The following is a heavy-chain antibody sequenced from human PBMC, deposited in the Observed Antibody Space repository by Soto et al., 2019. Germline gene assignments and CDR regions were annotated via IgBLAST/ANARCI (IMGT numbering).Heavy chain of an antibody. CDR3: AASCVGCGGFDYYGMDV. CDR1: GDSISSGGYY. CDR2: IYYSGST. V-gene: IGHV4-31*03. J-gene: IGHJ6*01. Sequence: QVQLQESGPGLVKPSQTLSLTCTVSGDSISSGGYYWSWIRQHPGKGLEWIGYIYYSGSTYYNPSLKSRVTISVGTSKNQWSLELSSVTAAATAVYYCAASCVGCGGFDYYGMDVWGQGTTVTVSS. D-gene: IGHD2-21*01.